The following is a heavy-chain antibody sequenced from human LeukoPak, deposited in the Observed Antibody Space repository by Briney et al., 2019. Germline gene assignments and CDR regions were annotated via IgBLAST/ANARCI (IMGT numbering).Heavy chain of an antibody. J-gene: IGHJ6*02. V-gene: IGHV1-8*01. CDR3: ASMTTDFNDYYYGMDV. CDR2: MNPNSGNT. Sequence: GASVKVSCKASGYTFTSYDNNWVRQATGQGLEWMGWMNPNSGNTGYAQKFQGRVTMTRNTSISTAYMELSSLRSEDTAVYYCASMTTDFNDYYYGMDVWGQGTTVTVSS. D-gene: IGHD4-17*01. CDR1: GYTFTSYD.